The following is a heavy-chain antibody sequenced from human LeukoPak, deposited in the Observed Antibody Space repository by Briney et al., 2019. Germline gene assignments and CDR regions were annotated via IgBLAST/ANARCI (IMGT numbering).Heavy chain of an antibody. CDR3: ARDFRGGYDFWSGYYTPYYFDY. CDR2: MYYSGST. V-gene: IGHV4-39*07. J-gene: IGHJ4*02. CDR1: GGSISSSGYY. D-gene: IGHD3-3*01. Sequence: SETLSLTCTVSGGSISSSGYYWGWFRQPPGKGLEWIGSMYYSGSTYYNPSLKSRVTISVDTSKNHFSLKLSSVTAADTAVYYCARDFRGGYDFWSGYYTPYYFDYWGQGTLVTVSP.